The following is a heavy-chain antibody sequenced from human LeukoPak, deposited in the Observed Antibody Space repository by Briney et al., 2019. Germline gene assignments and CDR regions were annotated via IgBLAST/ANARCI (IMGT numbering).Heavy chain of an antibody. Sequence: GGSLRLSCAASGFTFSSYWMSWVRQAPGKGPEWVTVTWYDGSNNHYADSVKGRFTISRDNSKNTVFLEMNSLRAEDTAVYYCARDPPPDDTSGYLDYWGQGALVTVSS. CDR2: TWYDGSNN. J-gene: IGHJ4*02. CDR3: ARDPPPDDTSGYLDY. V-gene: IGHV3-33*08. D-gene: IGHD3-22*01. CDR1: GFTFSSYW.